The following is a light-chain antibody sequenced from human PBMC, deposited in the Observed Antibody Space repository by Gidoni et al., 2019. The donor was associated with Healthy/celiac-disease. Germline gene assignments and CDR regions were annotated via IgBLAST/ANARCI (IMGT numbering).Light chain of an antibody. CDR2: GNS. Sequence: QSVLTQPPSLSGTPGQRVTISCTGSSSNIGAGYDVHWYQQLPGTAPKLLIYGNSTRPSGVPDRFSGAKSGTSASLAITGLQAEDEADYYCQSYDSSLSGSYVFGTGTKVTVL. CDR1: SSNIGAGYD. V-gene: IGLV1-40*01. CDR3: QSYDSSLSGSYV. J-gene: IGLJ1*01.